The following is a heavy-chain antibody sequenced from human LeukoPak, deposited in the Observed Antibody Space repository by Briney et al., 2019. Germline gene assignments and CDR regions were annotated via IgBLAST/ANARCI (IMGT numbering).Heavy chain of an antibody. Sequence: PGGSLRLSCAASGFTFSDYYMSWIRQAPGKGLEWVSYISSGGSMTDYADSVKGRFTLSRDNAKNSLYLQMNSLRAEDTAVYYCAREGCGVPFDFWGQGTPVTVSS. CDR3: AREGCGVPFDF. J-gene: IGHJ4*02. CDR1: GFTFSDYY. D-gene: IGHD2-21*01. CDR2: ISSGGSMT. V-gene: IGHV3-11*01.